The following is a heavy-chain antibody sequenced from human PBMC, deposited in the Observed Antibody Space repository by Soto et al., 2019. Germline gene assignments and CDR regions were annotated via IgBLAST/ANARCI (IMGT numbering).Heavy chain of an antibody. Sequence: SVKVSCMACGYTFTSYGISSLRHAPGKGLEWMGWISAYNGNTNYAQKLQGRVTMTTDTSTSKAYMELRSMRSYVTVVYSCARASVATTHFDYWAQGTLVTVSS. CDR3: ARASVATTHFDY. V-gene: IGHV1-18*01. J-gene: IGHJ4*02. CDR1: GYTFTSYG. CDR2: ISAYNGNT. D-gene: IGHD2-15*01.